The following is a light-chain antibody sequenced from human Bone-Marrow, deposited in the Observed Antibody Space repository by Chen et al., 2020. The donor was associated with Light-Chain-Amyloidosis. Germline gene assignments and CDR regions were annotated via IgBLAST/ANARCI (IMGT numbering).Light chain of an antibody. CDR2: DAS. CDR1: QSISSN. V-gene: IGKV3-20*01. Sequence: EIVLTQSPATLSLSPGERATLSCRASQSISSNLAWYQQKPGQAPRLLIFDASNRATGIPARFSGSGSGTDFTLTINRLEPEDFAMYYCQQYGTSPLTFGGGTKVEIK. CDR3: QQYGTSPLT. J-gene: IGKJ4*01.